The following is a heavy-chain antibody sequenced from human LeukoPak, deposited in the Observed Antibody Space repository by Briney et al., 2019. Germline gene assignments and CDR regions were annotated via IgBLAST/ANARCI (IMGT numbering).Heavy chain of an antibody. CDR3: ARDPDMSSFVLESWFDP. CDR1: GYTFTGDY. CDR2: INPNSGGT. Sequence: ASVKVSCKASGYTFTGDYMHCVRQAPGQGLEWMGWINPNSGGTNYAQKFQGRVTMTRDTSINTAYMELSRLRSDDTAVYYCARDPDMSSFVLESWFDPWGQKTPVTVSS. J-gene: IGHJ5*02. D-gene: IGHD2-2*01. V-gene: IGHV1-2*02.